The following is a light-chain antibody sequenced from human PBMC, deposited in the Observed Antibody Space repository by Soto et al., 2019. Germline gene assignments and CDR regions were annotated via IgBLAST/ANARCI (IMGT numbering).Light chain of an antibody. CDR3: TSYASGSSHVV. J-gene: IGLJ2*01. CDR2: DVN. Sequence: QSALTQPASVSGSPGQSITLSCTGTSSDIGGYDYVSWYQRHPGKAPKLIIYDVNNRPSGVSNRFSGSKSCNTASLTISGLRAEDEADFYCTSYASGSSHVVFGGGTKRTVL. CDR1: SSDIGGYDY. V-gene: IGLV2-14*01.